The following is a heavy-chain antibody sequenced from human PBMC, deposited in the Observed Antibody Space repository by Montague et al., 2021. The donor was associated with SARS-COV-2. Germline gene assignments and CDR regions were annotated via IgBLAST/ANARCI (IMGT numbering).Heavy chain of an antibody. V-gene: IGHV4-31*03. D-gene: IGHD2-2*01. CDR1: GGSISSGGYD. Sequence: TLSLTCTVSGGSISSGGYDWSWIRQHPGKGLEWIGYIYYSGSTYYKPSLKSRVIISVDTSKNQFSLKLSSVTAADTAVYYCATESLGYCSSTSCYGPHYGMDVWGQGTTVTVSS. CDR3: ATESLGYCSSTSCYGPHYGMDV. CDR2: IYYSGST. J-gene: IGHJ6*02.